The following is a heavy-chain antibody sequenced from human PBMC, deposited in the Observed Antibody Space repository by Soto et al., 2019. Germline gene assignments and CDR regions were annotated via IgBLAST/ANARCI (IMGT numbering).Heavy chain of an antibody. CDR2: INAGNGNT. D-gene: IGHD5-12*01. CDR1: GYTFTSYA. V-gene: IGHV1-3*01. CDR3: ARGLNGYLHYFDY. J-gene: IGHJ4*02. Sequence: ASVKVSCKASGYTFTSYATHWVRQAPGQRLEWMGWINAGNGNTKYSQKFQGRVTITRDTSASTAYMELSSLRSEDTAVYYCARGLNGYLHYFDYWGQGTTVTVSS.